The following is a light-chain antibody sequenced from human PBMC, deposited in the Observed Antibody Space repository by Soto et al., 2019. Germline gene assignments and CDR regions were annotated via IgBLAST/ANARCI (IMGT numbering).Light chain of an antibody. V-gene: IGKV2-28*01. CDR3: MQALQTPAT. CDR1: QSLLHSNGYNY. J-gene: IGKJ1*01. CDR2: LGS. Sequence: DIVMTQSPLSLPVTPGEPASISCRSSQSLLHSNGYNYLDWYLQKPGQSPQLLIYLGSNRASGVPDRFSGSGSGTAFTLKISRVEAEDVGLYYCMQALQTPATFGKGTKVEI.